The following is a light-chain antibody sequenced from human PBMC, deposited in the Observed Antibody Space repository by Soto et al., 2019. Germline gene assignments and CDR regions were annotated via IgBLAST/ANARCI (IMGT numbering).Light chain of an antibody. Sequence: DIQMTQSPSTLSASVGDRVTITCRASQSIGSWLAWYQQKPGKAPKLLIYKASSLESGVPSRFSGSGSGTDFTLTISSLQPDDFASYYCQQYGSYSPWTFGQGTKVEI. V-gene: IGKV1-5*03. CDR1: QSIGSW. CDR2: KAS. J-gene: IGKJ1*01. CDR3: QQYGSYSPWT.